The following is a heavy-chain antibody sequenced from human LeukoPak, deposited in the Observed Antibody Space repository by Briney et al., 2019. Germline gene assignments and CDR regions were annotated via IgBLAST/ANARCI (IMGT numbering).Heavy chain of an antibody. CDR2: ITGSGGST. CDR1: GFTFSIYA. D-gene: IGHD1-26*01. V-gene: IGHV3-23*01. CDR3: AKAGGGSGPFDY. Sequence: GGSLRLSCAASGFTFSIYAMSWVRQTPGKGLERVSGITGSGGSTYYADSVKGRFTISRDNSKNTLYLQMNSPRAEDTAVYYCAKAGGGSGPFDYWGQGTLVTVSS. J-gene: IGHJ4*02.